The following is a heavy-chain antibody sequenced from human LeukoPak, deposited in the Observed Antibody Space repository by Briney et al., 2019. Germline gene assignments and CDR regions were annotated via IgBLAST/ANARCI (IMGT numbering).Heavy chain of an antibody. Sequence: GGSLRLSCVASGLTFNSHSMSLVRQAPGMGLEWVSGVSTNGDVTFYADSVKGRFTISRDNSKNTLFLQMNSLRAEDTAVYYCAKLSLSGRSQSADYWGQGTLVTVSS. CDR2: VSTNGDVT. D-gene: IGHD3-10*01. V-gene: IGHV3-23*01. J-gene: IGHJ4*02. CDR3: AKLSLSGRSQSADY. CDR1: GLTFNSHS.